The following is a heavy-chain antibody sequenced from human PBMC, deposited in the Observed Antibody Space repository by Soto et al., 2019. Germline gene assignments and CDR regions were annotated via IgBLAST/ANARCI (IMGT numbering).Heavy chain of an antibody. CDR2: ISSSSSTI. CDR3: ARDTDAFEI. V-gene: IGHV3-48*01. J-gene: IGHJ3*02. CDR1: GFTFSSYS. Sequence: GGSLRLSCAASGFTFSSYSMNWVRQAPGKGLEWVSYISSSSSTIYYADSVKGRFTISRDNAKNSLYLQMNSLRAEDTAVYYCARDTDAFEIWGQGTMVTVSS.